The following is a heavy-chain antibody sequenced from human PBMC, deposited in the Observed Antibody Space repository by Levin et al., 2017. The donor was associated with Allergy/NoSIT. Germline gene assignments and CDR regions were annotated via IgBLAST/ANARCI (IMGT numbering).Heavy chain of an antibody. D-gene: IGHD3-10*01. CDR1: GFTFSSYG. CDR2: ISYDGSNK. Sequence: GESLKISCAASGFTFSSYGMHWVRQAPGKGLEWVAVISYDGSNKYYADSVKGRFTISRDNSKNTLYLQMNSLRAEDTAVYYCAKELLWFGELSGAFDIWGQGTMVTVSS. J-gene: IGHJ3*02. V-gene: IGHV3-30*18. CDR3: AKELLWFGELSGAFDI.